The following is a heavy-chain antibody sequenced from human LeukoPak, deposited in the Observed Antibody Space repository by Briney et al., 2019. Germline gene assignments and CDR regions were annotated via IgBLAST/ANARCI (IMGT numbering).Heavy chain of an antibody. D-gene: IGHD3-10*01. J-gene: IGHJ2*01. CDR2: ISGSGGST. CDR1: GFTFSTYS. CDR3: AKHSTGVEC. Sequence: GGSLRLSCAASGFTFSTYSMTWVRQAPGKGLEWVSTISGSGGSTYYADSVKGRFTISRDNSKNTLYLQMNSLRAEDTAVYYCAKHSTGVECWGRGTLVTVSS. V-gene: IGHV3-23*01.